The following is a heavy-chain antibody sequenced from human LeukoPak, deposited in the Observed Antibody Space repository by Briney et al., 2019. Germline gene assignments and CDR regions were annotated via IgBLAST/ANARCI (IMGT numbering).Heavy chain of an antibody. CDR3: ARRSIVPNWYYYGMDV. J-gene: IGHJ6*04. D-gene: IGHD3-16*02. CDR2: ISAYNGNT. CDR1: GYPFSSYA. Sequence: ASVKVSCKASGYPFSSYAVSWVRQAPGHGLEWMGWISAYNGNTNYAQKFQGRINMTIDTSTTTAYMELRSLRSDDTAVYYCARRSIVPNWYYYGMDVWGKGTTVTVSS. V-gene: IGHV1-18*04.